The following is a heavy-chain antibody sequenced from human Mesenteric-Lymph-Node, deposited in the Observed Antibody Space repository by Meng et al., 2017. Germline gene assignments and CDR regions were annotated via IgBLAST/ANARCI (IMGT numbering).Heavy chain of an antibody. CDR1: GDSLTSGDYS. J-gene: IGHJ5*02. CDR3: VRDTRRGGGWFDP. V-gene: IGHV4-30-2*01. D-gene: IGHD3-10*01. Sequence: QVPLQESGSYLVRPSRTLSPPCAVSGDSLTSGDYSWTWIRQPPGKGLEWIGYIYHGVNIYYTPSLRSRVTISVDKSRNQFSLKLTSVSAADTAVYYCVRDTRRGGGWFDPWGQGTLVTVSS. CDR2: IYHGVNI.